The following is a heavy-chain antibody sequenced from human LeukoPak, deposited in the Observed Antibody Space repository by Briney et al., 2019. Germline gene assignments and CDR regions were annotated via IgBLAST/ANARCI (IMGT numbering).Heavy chain of an antibody. V-gene: IGHV3-23*01. CDR2: VGPSGART. CDR1: GFTFSHHG. D-gene: IGHD3-10*01. CDR3: AKGYYGSGSYYKGDY. J-gene: IGHJ4*02. Sequence: GGSLRLSCAASGFTFSHHGMNWVRQAPGKGLEWVSGVGPSGARTYYADSVKGRFTVSRDNSKNMVFLQMNSLRAEDTAIYYCAKGYYGSGSYYKGDYWGQGTLVTVSS.